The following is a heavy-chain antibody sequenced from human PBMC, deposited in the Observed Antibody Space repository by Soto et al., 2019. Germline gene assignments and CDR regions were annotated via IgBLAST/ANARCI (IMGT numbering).Heavy chain of an antibody. CDR2: INAGNGNT. J-gene: IGHJ4*02. V-gene: IGHV1-3*01. CDR1: GYTFTSYA. CDR3: ARALLLWFGELSAEPLIDY. Sequence: ASVKVSCKASGYTFTSYAMHWVRQAPGQRLEWMGWINAGNGNTKYSQKFQGRVTITRDTSASTAYMELSSLRSEDTAVYYCARALLLWFGELSAEPLIDYPGQGTLVTLSS. D-gene: IGHD3-10*01.